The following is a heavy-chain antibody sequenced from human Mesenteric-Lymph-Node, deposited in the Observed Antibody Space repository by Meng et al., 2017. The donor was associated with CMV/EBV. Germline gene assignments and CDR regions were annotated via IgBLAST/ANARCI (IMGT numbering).Heavy chain of an antibody. CDR3: ARGGYYLPDF. J-gene: IGHJ4*02. V-gene: IGHV3-30*14. Sequence: GESLKISCAASGFTFSRFAMYWVRQAPGKGLECVAVISFNGNDKYYADSMKGRFTISRDNSKNTLYLQMNNLRAEDTAVYYCARGGYYLPDFWGQGTLVTVSS. CDR2: ISFNGNDK. CDR1: GFTFSRFA. D-gene: IGHD3-10*02.